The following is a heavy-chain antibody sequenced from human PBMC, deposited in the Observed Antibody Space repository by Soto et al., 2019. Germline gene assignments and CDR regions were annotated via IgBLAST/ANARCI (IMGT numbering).Heavy chain of an antibody. V-gene: IGHV1-8*01. D-gene: IGHD2-15*01. CDR3: ARDLYCSGGSCYLGLNWFDP. J-gene: IGHJ5*02. Sequence: GASVKVSCKASGYTFTSYDINWVRQATGQGLEWMGWMNPNSGNTGYAQKFQGRVTMTTDTSTSTAYMELRSLRSDDTAVYYCARDLYCSGGSCYLGLNWFDPWGQGTLVTVSS. CDR2: MNPNSGNT. CDR1: GYTFTSYD.